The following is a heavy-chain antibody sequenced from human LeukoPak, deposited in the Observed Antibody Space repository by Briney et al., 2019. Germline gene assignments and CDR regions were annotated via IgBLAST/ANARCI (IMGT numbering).Heavy chain of an antibody. Sequence: PSETLSLTCTASGGSISSYYWSWIRQPAGKGLEWIGRIYPSGSANCNPSLKSRVTMSLDTSKNQFSLRLSSVTAADTAVYYCARDGLYCSSTSRLDPWGQGTLVTVSS. V-gene: IGHV4-4*07. CDR2: IYPSGSA. CDR3: ARDGLYCSSTSRLDP. J-gene: IGHJ5*02. CDR1: GGSISSYY. D-gene: IGHD2-2*01.